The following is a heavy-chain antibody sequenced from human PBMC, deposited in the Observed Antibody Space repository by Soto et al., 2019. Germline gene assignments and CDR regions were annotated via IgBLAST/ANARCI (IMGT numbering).Heavy chain of an antibody. J-gene: IGHJ6*02. Sequence: XESLWLPCAVYGGSVSGYHWSWIRQPPGKGLEWIGEINHSGSTNYNPSLKSRVTISLDTSKNQFFLKLSSVTAADTAVYYCARRSAGTYYYYGMDVWGQRTTVTVSS. CDR1: GGSVSGYH. D-gene: IGHD6-25*01. CDR2: INHSGST. CDR3: ARRSAGTYYYYGMDV. V-gene: IGHV4-34*01.